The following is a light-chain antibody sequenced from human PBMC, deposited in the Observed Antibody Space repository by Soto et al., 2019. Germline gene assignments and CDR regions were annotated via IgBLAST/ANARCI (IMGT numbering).Light chain of an antibody. Sequence: EIVLTQSPGTLSFSPGERATLSCRASQTVTSDYLAWYQQKPGQAPRLLIYGASDRATGIPDRFSASGSGTDFTLTISRLEPQDFAIYYCQRYGDSPLTFGGGTKV. CDR3: QRYGDSPLT. CDR2: GAS. CDR1: QTVTSDY. J-gene: IGKJ4*01. V-gene: IGKV3-20*01.